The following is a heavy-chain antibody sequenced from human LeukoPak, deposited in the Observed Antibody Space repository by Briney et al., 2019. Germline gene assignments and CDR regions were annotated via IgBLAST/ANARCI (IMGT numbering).Heavy chain of an antibody. CDR1: GFTFSSYA. CDR2: IWYDGSNK. CDR3: ARGGYYDSSGYYLDY. Sequence: PGGSLRLSCAASGFTFSSYAMSWVRQAPGKGLEWVAVIWYDGSNKYYADSVKGRFTISRDNSKNTLYLQMNSLRAEDTAVYYCARGGYYDSSGYYLDYWGQGTLVTVSS. D-gene: IGHD3-22*01. V-gene: IGHV3-33*08. J-gene: IGHJ4*02.